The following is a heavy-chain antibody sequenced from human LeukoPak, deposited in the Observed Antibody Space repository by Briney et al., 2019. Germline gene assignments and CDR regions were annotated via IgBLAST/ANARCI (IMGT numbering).Heavy chain of an antibody. CDR2: IKQDGSEK. CDR3: ASYNWNDGFFDY. V-gene: IGHV3-7*02. J-gene: IGHJ4*02. CDR1: GFTFSSYW. Sequence: GGSLRPSCAASGFTFSSYWMSWVRQAPGKGLEWVANIKQDGSEKYYVDSVKGRFTISRDNAKNSLSLQMNSLRDEDTAVYYCASYNWNDGFFDYWGQGTLVTVSS. D-gene: IGHD1-20*01.